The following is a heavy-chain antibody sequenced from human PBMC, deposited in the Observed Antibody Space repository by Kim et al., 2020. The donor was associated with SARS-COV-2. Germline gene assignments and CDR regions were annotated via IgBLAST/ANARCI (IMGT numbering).Heavy chain of an antibody. D-gene: IGHD6-19*01. V-gene: IGHV3-73*01. CDR3: SSLGTAGC. Sequence: GGSLRLSCEGSGFAFGGSCIHWVRQASGKGLEWVGRIRNKSKSYATVDAASVRGRVIISRDDSKNTAYLQMNSLKTEDTAVYYCSSLGTAGCWGQGTLV. J-gene: IGHJ4*02. CDR2: IRNKSKSYAT. CDR1: GFAFGGSC.